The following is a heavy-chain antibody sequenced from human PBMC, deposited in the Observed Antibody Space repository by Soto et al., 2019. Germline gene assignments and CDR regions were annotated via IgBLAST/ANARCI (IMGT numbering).Heavy chain of an antibody. CDR2: IYYSGST. CDR3: ARAHITMVRGVRFDP. D-gene: IGHD3-10*01. Sequence: SETLSLTCTVSGGSISSYYWSWIRQPPGKGLEWIGYIYYSGSTNYNPSLKSRVTISVDTSKNQFSLKLSSVTAADTAVYYCARAHITMVRGVRFDPWGQGTLVTVSS. CDR1: GGSISSYY. V-gene: IGHV4-59*12. J-gene: IGHJ5*02.